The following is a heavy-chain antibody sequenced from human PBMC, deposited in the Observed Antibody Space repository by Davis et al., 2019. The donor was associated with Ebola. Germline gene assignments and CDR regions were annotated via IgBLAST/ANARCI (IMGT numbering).Heavy chain of an antibody. J-gene: IGHJ4*02. Sequence: ASVKVSCKASGFTLTNYAIHWVRQAPGQRLEWMGWVHGGNGNTKYSQTFQGRVTITTDTSASTVYLDLTSLRSDDTAVFYCARASFGYNSGWYADYWGPGSLVTVSS. CDR2: VHGGNGNT. V-gene: IGHV1-3*01. CDR1: GFTLTNYA. D-gene: IGHD6-19*01. CDR3: ARASFGYNSGWYADY.